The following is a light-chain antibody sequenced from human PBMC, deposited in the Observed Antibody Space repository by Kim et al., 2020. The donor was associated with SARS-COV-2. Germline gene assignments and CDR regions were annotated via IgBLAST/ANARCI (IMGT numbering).Light chain of an antibody. CDR3: QVWDGNSNHVV. J-gene: IGLJ2*01. Sequence: APGKRARITCGASDIGGKSVHWNHRQPGQAPVLVIYYDNERPSGIPARFSGSNSGNTATLTISRVEAGDEAVYYCQVWDGNSNHVVFGGGTQLTVL. CDR2: YDN. CDR1: DIGGKS. V-gene: IGLV3-21*04.